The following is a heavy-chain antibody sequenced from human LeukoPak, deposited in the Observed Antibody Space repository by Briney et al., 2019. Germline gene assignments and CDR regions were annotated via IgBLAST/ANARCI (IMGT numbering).Heavy chain of an antibody. Sequence: PSQTLSLTCAISGDSVSSISAAWNWIRQSPSRGLEWLGRTYYRSKWYNDYAVSVKSRITINPDTSKNQFSLQLNSVTPEDTAVYYCARVGIVATIDGYYYYGMDVWGQGTTVTVSS. CDR1: GDSVSSISAA. CDR3: ARVGIVATIDGYYYYGMDV. CDR2: TYYRSKWYN. V-gene: IGHV6-1*01. D-gene: IGHD5-12*01. J-gene: IGHJ6*02.